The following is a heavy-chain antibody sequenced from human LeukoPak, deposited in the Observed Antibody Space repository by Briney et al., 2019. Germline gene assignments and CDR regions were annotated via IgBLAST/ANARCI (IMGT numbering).Heavy chain of an antibody. Sequence: PGGSLRLSRAASGFTFSSYGMHWVRLAPGKGLEWVAFIRYDGSNKYYADSVKGRFTISRDNSKNTLYLQMNSLRAKDTAVYYCAKDSRAIVGATSGYWGQGTLVTVSS. CDR1: GFTFSSYG. D-gene: IGHD1-26*01. CDR3: AKDSRAIVGATSGY. J-gene: IGHJ4*02. V-gene: IGHV3-30*02. CDR2: IRYDGSNK.